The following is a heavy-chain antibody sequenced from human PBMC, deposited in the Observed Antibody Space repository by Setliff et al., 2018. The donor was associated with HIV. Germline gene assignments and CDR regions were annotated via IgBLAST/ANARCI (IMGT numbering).Heavy chain of an antibody. V-gene: IGHV3-23*01. CDR1: GFTFRSYA. J-gene: IGHJ5*02. Sequence: GGSLRLSCAASGFTFRSYAMSWVRQAPGKGLEWVSLISGSGISTHYAYSVKGRFSMSRDNAKNTLDLQMSSLEAEDTAVYYCVREERAADSGSYYSSRWFDRWGQGTLVTVS. CDR3: VREERAADSGSYYSSRWFDR. D-gene: IGHD1-26*01. CDR2: ISGSGIST.